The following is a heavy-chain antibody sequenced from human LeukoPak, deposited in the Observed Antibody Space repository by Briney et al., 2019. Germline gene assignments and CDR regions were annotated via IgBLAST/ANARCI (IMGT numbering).Heavy chain of an antibody. CDR2: INSDGSST. V-gene: IGHV3-74*01. CDR3: ARDSRRYCGGDCYQYYFDY. CDR1: GFTFSSYW. J-gene: IGHJ4*02. D-gene: IGHD2-21*02. Sequence: GGSLRLSCAASGFTFSSYWMHWVRQAPGKGLVWVSRINSDGSSTSYADSVKGRFTISRDNAKNTLYLQINSLRAEDTAVYYCARDSRRYCGGDCYQYYFDYWGQGTLVTVSS.